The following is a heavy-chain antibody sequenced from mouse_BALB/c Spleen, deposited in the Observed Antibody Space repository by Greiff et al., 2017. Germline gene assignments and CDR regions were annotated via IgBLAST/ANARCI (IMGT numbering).Heavy chain of an antibody. Sequence: QVQLQQSGPDLVAPSQSLSITCTVSGFSLTSYGVHWVRQPPGKGLEWLVVIWSDGSTTYNSALKSRLSISKDNSKSQVFLKMNSLQTDDTAMYYCARHGLNNYYAMDYWGQGTSVTVSS. CDR2: IWSDGST. J-gene: IGHJ4*01. CDR1: GFSLTSYG. CDR3: ARHGLNNYYAMDY. V-gene: IGHV2-6-2*01.